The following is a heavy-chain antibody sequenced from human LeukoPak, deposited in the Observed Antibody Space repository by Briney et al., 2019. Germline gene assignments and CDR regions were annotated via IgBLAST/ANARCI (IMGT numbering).Heavy chain of an antibody. CDR1: GDSVSSNSAA. CDR3: AREAFSGWLHYYYGMDV. D-gene: IGHD6-19*01. J-gene: IGHJ6*02. V-gene: IGHV6-1*01. CDR2: TYYRSKWYN. Sequence: SQTLSLTCAISGDSVSSNSAAWNWIRQSPSRGLEWLGRTYYRSKWYNDYAVSVKSRITINPDTSKDQSSLQLNSVTPEDTAVYYCAREAFSGWLHYYYGMDVWGQGTTVTVSS.